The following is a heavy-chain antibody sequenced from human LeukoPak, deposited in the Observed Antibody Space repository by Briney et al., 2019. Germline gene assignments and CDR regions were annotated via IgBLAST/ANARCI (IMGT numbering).Heavy chain of an antibody. CDR2: IYYSGST. CDR3: ASHEPMGAFDI. Sequence: PSQTLSLTCTVSGGSISSGGYYWSWIRRHPGKGLEWIGYIYYSGSTYYNPSLKSRVTISVDTSKNQFSLKLSSVTAADTAVYYCASHEPMGAFDIWGQGTMVTVSS. J-gene: IGHJ3*02. V-gene: IGHV4-31*03. D-gene: IGHD1-14*01. CDR1: GGSISSGGYY.